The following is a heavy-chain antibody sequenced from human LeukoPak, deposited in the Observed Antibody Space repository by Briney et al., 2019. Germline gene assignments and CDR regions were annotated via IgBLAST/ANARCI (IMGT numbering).Heavy chain of an antibody. J-gene: IGHJ3*02. CDR2: MNPNSGNT. D-gene: IGHD6-13*01. V-gene: IGHV1-8*02. CDR1: GDTFIIND. Sequence: RASVKVSCKASGDTFIINDINWVRQATGQGLEWMGWMNPNSGNTGYAQKFQGRVTMTRNISITTAYMELTGLRSEDTAVYYCARVTAAGTWTFDIWGQGTTVTVSS. CDR3: ARVTAAGTWTFDI.